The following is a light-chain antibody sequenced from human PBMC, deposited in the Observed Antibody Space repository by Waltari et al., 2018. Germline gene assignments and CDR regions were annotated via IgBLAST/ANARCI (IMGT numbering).Light chain of an antibody. CDR1: SSDVGGFDY. V-gene: IGLV2-14*01. Sequence: QSVLTQPASVSGSPGQSITISCTGTSSDVGGFDYVSWYQQHPDKSPKVMIYEVTNRPSAVSPRFSASQSGTTASLTISGLQAADEAHYPCASYTSASTRVVFGGGTKLTVL. CDR2: EVT. CDR3: ASYTSASTRVV. J-gene: IGLJ2*01.